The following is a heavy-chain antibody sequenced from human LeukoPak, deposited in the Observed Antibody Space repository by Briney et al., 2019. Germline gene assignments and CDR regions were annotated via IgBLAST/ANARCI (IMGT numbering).Heavy chain of an antibody. V-gene: IGHV3-74*01. Sequence: PGGSLRLSCAASGFTFSSYWMHWVRQAPVKGLVWVSRINSDGSSTCYADSVKGRFTISRDNAKNTLYLQMNSLRAEDTAVYYCARESSMIPLDYWGQGTLVTVSS. CDR3: ARESSMIPLDY. CDR1: GFTFSSYW. J-gene: IGHJ4*02. D-gene: IGHD3-22*01. CDR2: INSDGSST.